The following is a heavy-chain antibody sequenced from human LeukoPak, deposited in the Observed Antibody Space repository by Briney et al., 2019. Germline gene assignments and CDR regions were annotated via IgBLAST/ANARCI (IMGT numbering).Heavy chain of an antibody. Sequence: SETLSLTCTVSGGSISSYYWSWIRQPPGKGLEWIGYIYYSGSTYYNPSLKSRVTISVDTSKNQFSLKLSSVTAADTAVYYCAREYSSSWYRRIDYWGQGTLVTVSS. CDR2: IYYSGST. V-gene: IGHV4-59*12. CDR1: GGSISSYY. J-gene: IGHJ4*02. CDR3: AREYSSSWYRRIDY. D-gene: IGHD6-13*01.